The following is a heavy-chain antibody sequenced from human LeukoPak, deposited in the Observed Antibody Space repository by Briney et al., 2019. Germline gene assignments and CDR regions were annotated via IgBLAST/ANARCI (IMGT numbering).Heavy chain of an antibody. Sequence: ASVKVSCKASGFTFTSSAMQWVRQARGQRLEWIGWIVVGSGITNYAQKFQERVTITRDMSTSTAYMELSSLRSEDTAVYYCAREDYGDYVGVDYWGQGTLVTVSS. V-gene: IGHV1-58*02. CDR2: IVVGSGIT. J-gene: IGHJ4*02. CDR1: GFTFTSSA. D-gene: IGHD4-17*01. CDR3: AREDYGDYVGVDY.